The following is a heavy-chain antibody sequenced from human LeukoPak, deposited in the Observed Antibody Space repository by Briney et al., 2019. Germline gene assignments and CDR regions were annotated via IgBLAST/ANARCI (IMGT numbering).Heavy chain of an antibody. CDR2: SGSGGST. J-gene: IGHJ4*02. CDR1: GFTFSSYA. Sequence: PGGSLRLSCAASGFTFSSYAMSWVRQAPGKGLEWVSGSGSGGSTYYADSVKGRLTISRDNSKNTLYLQMNSLRAEDTAVYYCAKDFWSGYYPNYWGQGTLVTVSS. V-gene: IGHV3-23*01. CDR3: AKDFWSGYYPNY. D-gene: IGHD3-3*01.